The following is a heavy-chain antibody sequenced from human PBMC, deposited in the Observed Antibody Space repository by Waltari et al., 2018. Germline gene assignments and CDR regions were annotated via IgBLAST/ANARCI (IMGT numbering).Heavy chain of an antibody. D-gene: IGHD4-17*01. J-gene: IGHJ4*02. Sequence: VPLVQSGAEVKKPGAPVQVSLKAHGYSFTSFDIYWVRKAAGQGLEWMGWMNPDSGNTGYAEKFQGRVTMTRDTSISTAYMELSSLRSEDTAVYYCAREFYYSDAFTGVWGQGTLVTVSS. V-gene: IGHV1-8*01. CDR1: GYSFTSFD. CDR2: MNPDSGNT. CDR3: AREFYYSDAFTGV.